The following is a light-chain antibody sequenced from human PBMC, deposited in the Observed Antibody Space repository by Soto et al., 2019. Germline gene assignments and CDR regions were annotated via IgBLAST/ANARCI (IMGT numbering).Light chain of an antibody. V-gene: IGKV1-27*01. CDR3: QKYSSVPV. Sequence: DIPMTQSPTSLSASVGDRVTITCRASQDIRNFVAWYQQKPGKAPKLLIYAASTLQSGVPSRFSGSGSGTGFTLTINRLQPEDVATYSCQKYSSVPVFGPGTKVEIK. CDR2: AAS. CDR1: QDIRNF. J-gene: IGKJ3*01.